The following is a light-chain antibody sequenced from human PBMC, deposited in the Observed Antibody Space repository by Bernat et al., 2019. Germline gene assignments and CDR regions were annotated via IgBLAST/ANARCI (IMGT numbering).Light chain of an antibody. V-gene: IGKV3-11*01. J-gene: IGKJ4*01. CDR3: QQRSNWLT. Sequence: EIVLPQSPDTLSLSPGERATLSCRASQSVSSSLAWYQQKPGQAPRLLIYDASNRVTGIPARFSGSGSGTDFILTISSLEPEDFAVYYCQQRSNWLTFGGGTKVEIK. CDR2: DAS. CDR1: QSVSSS.